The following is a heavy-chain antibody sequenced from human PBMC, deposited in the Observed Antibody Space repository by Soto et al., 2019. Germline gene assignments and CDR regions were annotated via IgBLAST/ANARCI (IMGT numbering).Heavy chain of an antibody. V-gene: IGHV4-39*01. CDR2: IYYSGST. J-gene: IGHJ6*02. Sequence: NPSLTCTVSGGSISSSSYYWGWIRQPPGKGLEWIGSIYYSGSTYYNPSLKSRVTISVDTSKNQFSLKLSSVTAADTAVYYCARRMGYYYYGMDVWGQGTTVTVSS. D-gene: IGHD2-8*01. CDR3: ARRMGYYYYGMDV. CDR1: GGSISSSSYY.